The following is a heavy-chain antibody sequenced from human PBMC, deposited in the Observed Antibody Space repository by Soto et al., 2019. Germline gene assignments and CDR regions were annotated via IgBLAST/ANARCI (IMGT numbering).Heavy chain of an antibody. V-gene: IGHV4-61*01. CDR3: ARVFKEQQLVMGYYYYGMDV. J-gene: IGHJ6*02. Sequence: SETLSLTCTVSGGSVSSGSYYWSWIRQPPGKGLEWIGYIYYSVSTNYNPSLKSRVTISVDTSKNQFSLKLSSVTAADTAVYYCARVFKEQQLVMGYYYYGMDVWVQGTTVTVSS. D-gene: IGHD6-13*01. CDR2: IYYSVST. CDR1: GGSVSSGSYY.